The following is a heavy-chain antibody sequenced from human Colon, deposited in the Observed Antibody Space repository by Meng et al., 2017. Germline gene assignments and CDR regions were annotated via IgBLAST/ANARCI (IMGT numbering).Heavy chain of an antibody. J-gene: IGHJ6*02. V-gene: IGHV3-21*01. CDR1: GFTFSTYS. CDR2: ISSNSPYI. D-gene: IGHD6-19*01. CDR3: ARPRSGGWPNQGMDV. Sequence: GESLKISCAASGFTFSTYSITWVRQAPGKGLKWVSSISSNSPYIYYADSVKGRFTISRDNAKNSVYLQMNSLRDEDTAVYYCARPRSGGWPNQGMDVWGQGTTVTVSS.